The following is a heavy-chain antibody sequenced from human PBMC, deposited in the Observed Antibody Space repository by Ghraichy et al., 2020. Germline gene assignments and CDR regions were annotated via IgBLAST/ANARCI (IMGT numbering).Heavy chain of an antibody. J-gene: IGHJ5*02. Sequence: GGSLRLSCAASGFTFSSSAMHWVRQAPGKGLEWVAVISYDGSNKYYADSVKGRFTISRDNSKNTLYLQMNSLRAEDTAVYYCARSRFRIAVAGRWFDPWGQGNLVTGSS. CDR2: ISYDGSNK. V-gene: IGHV3-30*04. D-gene: IGHD6-19*01. CDR1: GFTFSSSA. CDR3: ARSRFRIAVAGRWFDP.